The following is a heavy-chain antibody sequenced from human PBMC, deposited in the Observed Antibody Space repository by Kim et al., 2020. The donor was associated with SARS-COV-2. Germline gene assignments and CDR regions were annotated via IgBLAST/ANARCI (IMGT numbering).Heavy chain of an antibody. V-gene: IGHV3-33*05. CDR2: ISYDGSNK. CDR1: GFTFSSYG. Sequence: GGSLRLSCAASGFTFSSYGMHWVRQAPGKGLEWVAVISYDGSNKYYADSVKGRFTISRDISKNTLYLQMNSLRAEDTAVYYCARALGYDYYDSSGLIDYWGQGTLVTVSS. J-gene: IGHJ4*02. D-gene: IGHD3-22*01. CDR3: ARALGYDYYDSSGLIDY.